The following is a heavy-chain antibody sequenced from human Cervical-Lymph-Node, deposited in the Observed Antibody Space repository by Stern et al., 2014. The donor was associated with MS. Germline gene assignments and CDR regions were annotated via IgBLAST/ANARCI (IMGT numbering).Heavy chain of an antibody. CDR2: INTNHGNP. Sequence: QVQLVQSGSELKKPGASVKVSCKASGYTFTTYAMNWVRQAPGQGLEWMGWINTNHGNPTDDPGFTGRFVFSLDTSVSTAYLQISSLRANDTAVYYCARGWLGPDWYFDLWGRGTLVTVSS. CDR1: GYTFTTYA. D-gene: IGHD5-12*01. J-gene: IGHJ2*01. CDR3: ARGWLGPDWYFDL. V-gene: IGHV7-4-1*02.